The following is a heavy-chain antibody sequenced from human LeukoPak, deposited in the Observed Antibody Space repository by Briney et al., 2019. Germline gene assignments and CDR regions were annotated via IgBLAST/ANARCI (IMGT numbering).Heavy chain of an antibody. D-gene: IGHD3-10*01. CDR2: IFYSGNT. Sequence: PSETLSLTCTVSGGSISSGGYYWGWIRQHPGKGLEWIGYIFYSGNTYYNPSLKSRVTISVDTSKNQFSLKLTSVTAADTAVYYCASEPSVSGSGSYLGYGMDVWGQGTTVTVSS. CDR3: ASEPSVSGSGSYLGYGMDV. CDR1: GGSISSGGYY. J-gene: IGHJ6*02. V-gene: IGHV4-31*03.